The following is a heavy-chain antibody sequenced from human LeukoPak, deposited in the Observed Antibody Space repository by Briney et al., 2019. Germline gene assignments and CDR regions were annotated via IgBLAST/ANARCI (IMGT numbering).Heavy chain of an antibody. D-gene: IGHD3-10*01. Sequence: ASVKVSCKASGYTFTSYGISWVRQAPGQGLEWMGWISAYNGNTSYAQKLQGRVTMTTDTSTSTAYMELRSLRSDDTAVYYCARDPRPYGTVDYWGQGTLVTVSS. CDR2: ISAYNGNT. CDR1: GYTFTSYG. V-gene: IGHV1-18*01. CDR3: ARDPRPYGTVDY. J-gene: IGHJ4*02.